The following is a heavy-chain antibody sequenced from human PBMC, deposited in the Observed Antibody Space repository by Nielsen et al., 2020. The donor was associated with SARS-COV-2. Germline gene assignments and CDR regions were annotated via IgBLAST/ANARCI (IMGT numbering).Heavy chain of an antibody. J-gene: IGHJ4*02. CDR2: INPSDGGI. V-gene: IGHV1-46*01. D-gene: IGHD6-19*01. CDR3: ARGTRAGDFDY. Sequence: WVGQAPGQGLEWLGVINPSDGGIYYAQKFRGRVTMTRDTSTTSVYMELSSLISDDTAVYFCARGTRAGDFDYWGQGTLVTVSS.